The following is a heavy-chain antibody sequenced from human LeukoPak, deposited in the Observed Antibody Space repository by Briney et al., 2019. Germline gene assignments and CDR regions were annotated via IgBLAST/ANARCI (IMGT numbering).Heavy chain of an antibody. Sequence: PGGSLRLSCAASGFTFSDYYMSWIRQAPGKGLEWIGSIYYSGTTYYNPSLKSRVTISVDTSKIQFSLKLSSVAATDTAVYFCARLRFDFWSGYTHLYFDYWGQGTLVTVSS. CDR2: IYYSGTT. D-gene: IGHD3-3*01. CDR3: ARLRFDFWSGYTHLYFDY. J-gene: IGHJ4*02. V-gene: IGHV4-39*01. CDR1: GFTFSDYY.